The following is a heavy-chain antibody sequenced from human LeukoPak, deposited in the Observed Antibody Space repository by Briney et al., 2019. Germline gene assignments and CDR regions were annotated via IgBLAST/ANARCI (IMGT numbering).Heavy chain of an antibody. V-gene: IGHV3-21*01. Sequence: GGSLRLSCAASGLTFSIYSMNWVRQAPGKGLEWVSSISSSSSYIYYADSVKGRFTISRDNAKNSLYLQMNSLRAEDTAVYYCASVPGYYDSSGYYYWGQGTLVTVSS. CDR2: ISSSSSYI. D-gene: IGHD3-22*01. CDR1: GLTFSIYS. CDR3: ASVPGYYDSSGYYY. J-gene: IGHJ4*02.